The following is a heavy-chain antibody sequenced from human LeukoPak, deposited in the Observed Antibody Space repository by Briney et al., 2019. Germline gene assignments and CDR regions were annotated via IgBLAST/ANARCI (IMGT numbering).Heavy chain of an antibody. CDR2: ISTSSSYI. D-gene: IGHD3-22*01. J-gene: IGHJ4*02. Sequence: GGSLRLSCAASGFTFSDHYMRWIRQAPGKGLEWVSYISTSSSYIYYADSVKGRFTISRDNAKNSLYLQMNSLRAEDTAVYYCARHSSGYYYFDYWGQGTLVTVSS. V-gene: IGHV3-11*03. CDR1: GFTFSDHY. CDR3: ARHSSGYYYFDY.